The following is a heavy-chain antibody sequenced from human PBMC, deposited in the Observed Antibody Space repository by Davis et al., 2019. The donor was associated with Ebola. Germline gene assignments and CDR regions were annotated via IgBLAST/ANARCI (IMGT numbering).Heavy chain of an antibody. CDR1: GFTFSSYW. Sequence: GESLKISCAASGFTFSSYWMHWVRQAPGKGLVWVSRINNDGSSISYADSVKDRFTISRDNAKNTLYLQMNSLRAEDTAVYYCARGRGGGSSDYWGQGTLVTVSS. CDR2: INNDGSSI. D-gene: IGHD2-15*01. CDR3: ARGRGGGSSDY. V-gene: IGHV3-74*01. J-gene: IGHJ4*02.